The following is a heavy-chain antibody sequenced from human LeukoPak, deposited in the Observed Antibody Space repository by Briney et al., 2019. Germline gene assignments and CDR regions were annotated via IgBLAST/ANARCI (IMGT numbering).Heavy chain of an antibody. V-gene: IGHV3-23*01. D-gene: IGHD2-15*01. Sequence: GGSLRLSCVASGFTFSLYAMSWVRQAPGKGLECVSTIRDSGGGTYYAASVKGRFTISRDNSKNTLYLQMNGLRAEDTAVYYCAKRVPNCSGGTCPYYFDYWGQGALVTVSS. CDR1: GFTFSLYA. J-gene: IGHJ4*02. CDR3: AKRVPNCSGGTCPYYFDY. CDR2: IRDSGGGT.